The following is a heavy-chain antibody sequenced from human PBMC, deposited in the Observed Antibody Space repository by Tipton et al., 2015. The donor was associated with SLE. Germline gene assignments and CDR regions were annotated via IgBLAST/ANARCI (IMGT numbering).Heavy chain of an antibody. J-gene: IGHJ4*02. CDR2: INTDGSGK. CDR1: GYTFNRYW. V-gene: IGHV3-74*01. CDR3: AKSALRNDYFDH. Sequence: SLRLSCEGSGYTFNRYWMHWVRQAPGKGLVWVSRINTDGSGKDYAESVKGRFTSSRDNAKNTLYLQMNSLGPEDTAVYYCAKSALRNDYFDHWGQGTLVTVSS. D-gene: IGHD5-12*01.